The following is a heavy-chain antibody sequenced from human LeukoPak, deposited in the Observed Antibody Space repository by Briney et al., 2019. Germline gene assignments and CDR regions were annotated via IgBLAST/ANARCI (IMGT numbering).Heavy chain of an antibody. CDR1: GGSFSGYY. V-gene: IGHV4-34*01. CDR2: INHSGST. Sequence: SETLSLTCAVYGGSFSGYYWSWIRQPPGKGLEWIGEINHSGSTNYNPSLKSRVTISVDTSKNQFSLKLSSVTASDTAVYYCAIWRGRWGFDYWGQGTLVTDSS. J-gene: IGHJ4*02. D-gene: IGHD3-3*01. CDR3: AIWRGRWGFDY.